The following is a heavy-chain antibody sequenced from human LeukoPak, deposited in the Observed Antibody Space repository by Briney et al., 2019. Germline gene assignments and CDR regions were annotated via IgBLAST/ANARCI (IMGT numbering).Heavy chain of an antibody. Sequence: GGSLRLSCAASGFTFSSYAMSWVRQAPGKGLEWVSAISGSGGSTHYADSVKGRFTISRDNSKNTLYLQMNSLRAEDTAVYYCAKETIVGATGPYYFDYWGQGTLVTVSS. D-gene: IGHD1-26*01. V-gene: IGHV3-23*01. CDR3: AKETIVGATGPYYFDY. J-gene: IGHJ4*02. CDR2: ISGSGGST. CDR1: GFTFSSYA.